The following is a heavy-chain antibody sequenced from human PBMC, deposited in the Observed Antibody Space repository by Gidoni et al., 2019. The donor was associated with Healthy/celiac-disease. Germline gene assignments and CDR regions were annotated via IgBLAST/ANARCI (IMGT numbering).Heavy chain of an antibody. V-gene: IGHV3-30*18. CDR2: ISYDVSNK. J-gene: IGHJ4*02. CDR1: GFNFSSYG. Sequence: AASGFNFSSYGIHWVRQAPGKGLEWVAFISYDVSNKYYSESVKGRFTISRDNSKNTLYLQMNSLIAEDTAVYYCAKYLGWIAAAGTFDDWVQGTLVTVSS. CDR3: AKYLGWIAAAGTFDD. D-gene: IGHD6-13*01.